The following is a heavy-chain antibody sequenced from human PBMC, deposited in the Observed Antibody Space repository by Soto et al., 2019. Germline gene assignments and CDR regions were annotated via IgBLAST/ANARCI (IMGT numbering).Heavy chain of an antibody. CDR3: ASMDLTYDYGDYKPDY. CDR2: INSDGSST. Sequence: PGGSLRLSCAASGFTFSSYWMHWVRQAPGKGLVWVSRINSDGSSTSYADSVKGRFTISRDNAKNTLYLQMNSLRAEDTAVYYCASMDLTYDYGDYKPDYWGQGTLVTVSS. J-gene: IGHJ4*02. V-gene: IGHV3-74*01. CDR1: GFTFSSYW. D-gene: IGHD4-17*01.